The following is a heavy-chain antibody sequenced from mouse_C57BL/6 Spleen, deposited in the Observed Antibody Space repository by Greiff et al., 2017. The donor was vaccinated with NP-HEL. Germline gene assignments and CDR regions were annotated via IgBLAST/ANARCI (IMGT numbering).Heavy chain of an antibody. CDR2: IDPSDSYT. Sequence: QVQLQQSGAELVRPGTSVKLSCKASGYTFTSYWMHWVKQRPGQGLEWIGVIDPSDSYTNYNQKFKGKATLTVDTSSSTAYMQLSSLTSEDSAVYYCANYGSSYGSAMDYWGQGTSVTVSS. CDR1: GYTFTSYW. D-gene: IGHD1-1*01. V-gene: IGHV1-59*01. CDR3: ANYGSSYGSAMDY. J-gene: IGHJ4*01.